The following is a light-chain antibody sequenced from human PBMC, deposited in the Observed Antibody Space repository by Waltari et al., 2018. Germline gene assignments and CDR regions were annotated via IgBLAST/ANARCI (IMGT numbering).Light chain of an antibody. CDR3: QQRSNWPPS. CDR2: DAS. CDR1: QSVSSY. J-gene: IGKJ5*01. Sequence: EIVFTQSPPTLSFSPGERATLSCRASQSVSSYLAWYQQKPGQAPRLLIYDASNRATGIPARFSGSGSGTDFTLTISSLEPEDFAVYYCQQRSNWPPSFGQGTRLEIK. V-gene: IGKV3-11*01.